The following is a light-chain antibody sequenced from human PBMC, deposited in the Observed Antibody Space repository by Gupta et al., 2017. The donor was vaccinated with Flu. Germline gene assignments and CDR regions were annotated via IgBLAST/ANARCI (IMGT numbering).Light chain of an antibody. CDR3: YAAADKNKSAWV. Sequence: QTARITCSGDVIATKYGRWYQQKPVQAAGLVIYKDTERHSGIPERLSGSSSGTTDTMTISGEQVEEEADYYCYAAADKNKSAWVCGGGTKLTVL. CDR1: VIATKY. V-gene: IGLV3-27*01. CDR2: KDT. J-gene: IGLJ3*02.